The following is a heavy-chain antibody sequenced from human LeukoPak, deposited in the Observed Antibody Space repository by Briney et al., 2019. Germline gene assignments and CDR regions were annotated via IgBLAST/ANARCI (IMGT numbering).Heavy chain of an antibody. V-gene: IGHV1-69*04. J-gene: IGHJ5*02. CDR1: GGTFGSYA. CDR3: AREGGRYCSSTSCYGNWFDP. CDR2: IIPIFGIA. D-gene: IGHD2-2*01. Sequence: ASVRVSCKASGGTFGSYAISWVRQAPGQGLEWMGRIIPIFGIANYAQKFQGRVTITADKSTSTAYMELSSLRSEDTAVYYCAREGGRYCSSTSCYGNWFDPWGQGTLVTVSS.